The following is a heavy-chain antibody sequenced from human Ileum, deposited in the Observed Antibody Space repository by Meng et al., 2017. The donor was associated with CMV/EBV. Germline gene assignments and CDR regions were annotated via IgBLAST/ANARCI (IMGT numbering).Heavy chain of an antibody. CDR2: IYYSGST. J-gene: IGHJ5*02. Sequence: QGQLQESGPGLVTPSETLSLTCTVTGGSISSGPYYWAWIRQSPGKGLEWIGSIYYSGSTYDNPSLKSRVTMSVDTFKNQFSLKLTSVTAADTAVYYCAGDWGPYSSRGYFDPWGQGTLVTVSS. D-gene: IGHD6-13*01. V-gene: IGHV4-39*07. CDR3: AGDWGPYSSRGYFDP. CDR1: GGSISSGPYY.